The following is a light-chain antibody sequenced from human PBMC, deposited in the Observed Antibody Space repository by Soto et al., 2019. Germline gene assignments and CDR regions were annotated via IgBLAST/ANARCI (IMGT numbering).Light chain of an antibody. Sequence: EIVLTQSPGTLSLSPGERATLSCRASQSVSSSYLAWYQQKHGQAPRLLLYVASSMATGIPDRFSGSGCGTDFTLTISRREPEDFAVYYCQQYGSSPPLTFGGGNKVEIK. CDR2: VAS. J-gene: IGKJ4*01. V-gene: IGKV3-20*01. CDR1: QSVSSSY. CDR3: QQYGSSPPLT.